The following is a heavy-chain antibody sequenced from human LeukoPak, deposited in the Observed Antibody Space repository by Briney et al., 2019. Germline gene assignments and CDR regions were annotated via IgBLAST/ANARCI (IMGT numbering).Heavy chain of an antibody. CDR2: IYYTGST. V-gene: IGHV4-59*08. D-gene: IGHD1-26*01. CDR1: SGSISSYY. J-gene: IGHJ5*02. Sequence: SETLSLTCTVSSGSISSYYWSWIRQPPGKGLEWMWYIYYTGSTNYNPYLKSRVTISVDTSKNQSSLNLSSVTAADTAVYYCARHGPYLGRLGWFDPWGQGTLVTDSS. CDR3: ARHGPYLGRLGWFDP.